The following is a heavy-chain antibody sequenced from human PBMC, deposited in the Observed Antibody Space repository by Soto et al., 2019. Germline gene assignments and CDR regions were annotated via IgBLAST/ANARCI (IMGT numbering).Heavy chain of an antibody. CDR2: VHDSGST. CDR1: GGSISTFY. Sequence: PSETLSLTCSVSGGSISTFYWSWIRQPPGKGPEFIGYVHDSGSTNYNPSLKSRVTISVDTSKNQFSLKLSSVTAADTAVYYCARRSRYCSGGSCYLNWFDPWGQGTLVTVSS. V-gene: IGHV4-59*08. CDR3: ARRSRYCSGGSCYLNWFDP. J-gene: IGHJ5*02. D-gene: IGHD2-15*01.